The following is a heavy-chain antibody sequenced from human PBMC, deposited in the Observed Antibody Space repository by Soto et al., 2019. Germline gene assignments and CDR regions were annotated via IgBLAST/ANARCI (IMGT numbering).Heavy chain of an antibody. CDR2: INRKDLGGTT. V-gene: IGHV3-15*07. J-gene: IGHJ4*01. CDR1: GFASSNPW. CDR3: PTDAYISMIVVRFDF. D-gene: IGHD3-22*01. Sequence: RHSCAGLGFASSNPWVIWVRQAPGKGLERVDRINRKDLGGTTELDAPVKNRYAITRDDSRNVAYMQMNSLYTEDTAVYYCPTDAYISMIVVRFDFWGHGTLVTVSS.